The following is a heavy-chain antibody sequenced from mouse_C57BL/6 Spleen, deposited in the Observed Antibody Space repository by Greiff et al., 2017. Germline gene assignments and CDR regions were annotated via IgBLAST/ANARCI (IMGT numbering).Heavy chain of an antibody. CDR2: IWSGGST. D-gene: IGHD2-3*01. V-gene: IGHV2-2*01. J-gene: IGHJ3*01. CDR3: ARKGSYDGYYWFGY. Sequence: QVQLQQSGPGLVQPSQSLSITCTVSGFSLTSYGVHWVRQSPGKGLEWLGVIWSGGSTDYNAAFISRLSISKDNSKSQVFFKMNSLRADDTAIYYCARKGSYDGYYWFGYWGQGTLVTVSA. CDR1: GFSLTSYG.